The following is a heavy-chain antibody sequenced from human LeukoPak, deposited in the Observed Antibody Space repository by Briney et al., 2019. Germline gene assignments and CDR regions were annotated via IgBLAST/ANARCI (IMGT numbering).Heavy chain of an antibody. D-gene: IGHD1-26*01. CDR1: GGSISSYY. J-gene: IGHJ4*02. CDR2: IYFSGST. V-gene: IGHV4-4*07. Sequence: SETLSHTCTVSGGSISSYYWSWIRQPAGKGLEWIGRIYFSGSTNYNPSLKSRVTMSVDTSKNQFSLKLSSVTAADTAVYYCARDQSGSRSFDYWGQGTLVTVSS. CDR3: ARDQSGSRSFDY.